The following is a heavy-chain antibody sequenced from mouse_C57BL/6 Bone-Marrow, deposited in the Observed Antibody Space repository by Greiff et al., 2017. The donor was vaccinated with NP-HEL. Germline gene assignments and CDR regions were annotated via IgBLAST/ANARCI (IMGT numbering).Heavy chain of an antibody. D-gene: IGHD3-1*01. J-gene: IGHJ2*01. CDR1: GFSLTSYG. Sequence: VKLQESGPGLVQPSQSLSITCTVSGFSLTSYGVHWVRQSPGKGLEWLGVIWRGGSTDYNAAFMSRLSITKDNSKSQVFFKMNSLQADDTAIYYRAKNGGYWYFDYWGQGTTLTVSS. CDR2: IWRGGST. V-gene: IGHV2-5*01. CDR3: AKNGGYWYFDY.